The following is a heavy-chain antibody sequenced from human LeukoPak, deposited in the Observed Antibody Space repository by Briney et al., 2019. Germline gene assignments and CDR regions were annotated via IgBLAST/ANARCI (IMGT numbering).Heavy chain of an antibody. CDR2: IYYSGST. J-gene: IGHJ6*02. V-gene: IGHV4-59*08. CDR3: ARHSPPLRYYYHGMDV. CDR1: GGSISSYY. Sequence: SEALSLTCTVSGGSISSYYWSWIRQPPGKGLEWIGYIYYSGSTNYNPSLKSRVTISVDTSKNQFSLKLSSVTAADTAVYYCARHSPPLRYYYHGMDVWGQGTTVTVSS.